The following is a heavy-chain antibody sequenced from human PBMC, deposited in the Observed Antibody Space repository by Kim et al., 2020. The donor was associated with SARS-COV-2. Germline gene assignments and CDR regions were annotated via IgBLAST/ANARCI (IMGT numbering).Heavy chain of an antibody. CDR3: AKSPHD. J-gene: IGHJ4*02. V-gene: IGHV3-9*01. Sequence: GGSLRLSCAASGFTFDDYAMHWVRQAPGKGLEWVSGISWNSGSIGYADSVKGRFTISRDNAKNSLYLQMNSLRAEDTALYYCAKSPHDWGQGTLVTVSS. CDR2: ISWNSGSI. CDR1: GFTFDDYA.